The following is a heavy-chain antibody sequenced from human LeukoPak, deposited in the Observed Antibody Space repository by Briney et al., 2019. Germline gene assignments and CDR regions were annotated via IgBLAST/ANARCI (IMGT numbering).Heavy chain of an antibody. CDR2: ISTNDRTT. CDR3: ARESYSSGYYYDY. D-gene: IGHD3-22*01. J-gene: IGHJ4*02. V-gene: IGHV3-11*04. Sequence: GGSLRLSCAASGLILSGYYMSWIRQAPGKGLEWVAYISTNDRTTYYADSVKGRFTISRDNAKNSLYLQMNSLRAEDTAVYYCARESYSSGYYYDYWGQGTLVTVSS. CDR1: GLILSGYY.